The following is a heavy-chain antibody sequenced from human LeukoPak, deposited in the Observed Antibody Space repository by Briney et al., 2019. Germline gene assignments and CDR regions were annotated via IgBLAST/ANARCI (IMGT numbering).Heavy chain of an antibody. D-gene: IGHD2-8*01. J-gene: IGHJ5*02. Sequence: SETLSLTCTVSGGSISSYYWSWIRQPPGKGLEWNGYIYSSGSTNYNPSLKSRVTISVDASKNLFSLKLSSVTAADTAVYYCARHLKAGMVFDPWGQGTLVTVSS. CDR1: GGSISSYY. CDR3: ARHLKAGMVFDP. V-gene: IGHV4-4*09. CDR2: IYSSGST.